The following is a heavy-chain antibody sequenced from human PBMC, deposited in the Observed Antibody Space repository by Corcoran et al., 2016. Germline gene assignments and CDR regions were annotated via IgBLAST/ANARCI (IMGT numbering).Heavy chain of an antibody. V-gene: IGHV1-18*04. CDR1: GFTFNNYG. J-gene: IGHJ3*02. CDR2: ISGYNGNT. Sequence: QVQLVQSGGEVKKPGASVTVSCKASGFTFNNYGFSWVRQAPGQGLEWMGWISGYNGNTYYAQKFQGRVTMTTDKSTSTADMALRSLKSDDSAGYYCARDLGLYSDSGAYTDVFDIWGQGTMVTGSS. CDR3: ARDLGLYSDSGAYTDVFDI. D-gene: IGHD3-22*01.